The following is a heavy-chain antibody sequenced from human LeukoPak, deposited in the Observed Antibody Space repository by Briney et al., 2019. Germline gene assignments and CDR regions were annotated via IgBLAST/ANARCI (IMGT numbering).Heavy chain of an antibody. CDR2: ISAYNGNT. D-gene: IGHD3-10*01. Sequence: ASVKVSCKASGYTFTSYGISWVRQAPGQGLEWMGWISAYNGNTNYAQKLQGRVTMTTDTSTSTAYMELRSLRSDDTAVYYCARDRHELAGITMVRGVNTYDYWGQGTLVTVSS. V-gene: IGHV1-18*01. J-gene: IGHJ4*02. CDR3: ARDRHELAGITMVRGVNTYDY. CDR1: GYTFTSYG.